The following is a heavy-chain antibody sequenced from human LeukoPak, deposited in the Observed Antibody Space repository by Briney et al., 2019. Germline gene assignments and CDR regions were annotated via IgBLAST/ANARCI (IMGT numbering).Heavy chain of an antibody. CDR1: GGTISSYY. CDR3: ARVSHDFGSGYYRYYFDY. D-gene: IGHD3-3*01. Sequence: SETLSLTCTVSGGTISSYYWSWIRQPPGKGLEWIGYIYYSGSTNYNPYPKRRVTISVDTSKKQCSLKLSSVNAADTGVYYCARVSHDFGSGYYRYYFDYWGEGALVTVSS. CDR2: IYYSGST. J-gene: IGHJ4*02. V-gene: IGHV4-59*01.